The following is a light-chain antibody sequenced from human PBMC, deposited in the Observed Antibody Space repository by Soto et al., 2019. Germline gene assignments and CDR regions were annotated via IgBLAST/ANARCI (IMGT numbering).Light chain of an antibody. J-gene: IGKJ3*01. Sequence: EIVLTQSPATLSLSPGERATLSCRASQSVSSYLAWYQQKPGQAPRLLIYDASNRATGIPARFSGSGSGTDFTLTISSLEPEDFAVYCCQQRSTWPPFTCGPGTKVDMK. CDR3: QQRSTWPPFT. V-gene: IGKV3-11*01. CDR2: DAS. CDR1: QSVSSY.